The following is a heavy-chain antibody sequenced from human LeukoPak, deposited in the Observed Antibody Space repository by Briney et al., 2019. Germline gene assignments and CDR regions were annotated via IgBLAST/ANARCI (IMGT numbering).Heavy chain of an antibody. V-gene: IGHV4-34*01. D-gene: IGHD3-10*01. Sequence: SETLSLTCAVYGGSFSGDYWSWIRQPPGKGLEWIGEINHSGYTNYNLSLKSRVIISGDTSKNQFSLKLNSVTAADTAVYYCARRVPYYGSVTPYHDYWGQGILVTVSS. CDR2: INHSGYT. J-gene: IGHJ4*02. CDR1: GGSFSGDY. CDR3: ARRVPYYGSVTPYHDY.